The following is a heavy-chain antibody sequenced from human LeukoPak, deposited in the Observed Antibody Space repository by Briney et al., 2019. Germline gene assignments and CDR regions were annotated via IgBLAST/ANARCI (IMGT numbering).Heavy chain of an antibody. CDR3: ARVYYDSSGSKIDY. J-gene: IGHJ4*02. V-gene: IGHV3-72*01. Sequence: GGSLRLSCAASGFTFSDHYMDWVREAPGKGLEWAGRTRNKANSYTTEYAASVKGRFTISRDDSKNSLYLQMNSLKTEDTAVYYCARVYYDSSGSKIDYWGQGTLVTVSS. CDR2: TRNKANSYTT. CDR1: GFTFSDHY. D-gene: IGHD3-22*01.